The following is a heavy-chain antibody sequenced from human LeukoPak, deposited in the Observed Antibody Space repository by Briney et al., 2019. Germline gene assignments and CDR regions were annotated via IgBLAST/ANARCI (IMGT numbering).Heavy chain of an antibody. CDR2: INSDGSET. CDR1: GFTFSYHW. Sequence: PGGSLRLSCATSGFTFSYHWMHWVRQVAGKGLVWVSRINSDGSETKYEDSVKGRFTISRDNAKSTLYLQMNSLRADDTAIYLCTRDSWSINVFDIWGQGTMVTVSS. D-gene: IGHD2-21*01. V-gene: IGHV3-74*01. J-gene: IGHJ3*02. CDR3: TRDSWSINVFDI.